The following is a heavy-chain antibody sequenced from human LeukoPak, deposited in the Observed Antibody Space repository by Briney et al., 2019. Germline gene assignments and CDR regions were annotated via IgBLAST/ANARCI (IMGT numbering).Heavy chain of an antibody. CDR1: GDSVSSNDAA. D-gene: IGHD3-10*01. J-gene: IGHJ5*01. Sequence: SQTLSLTCGISGDSVSSNDAAWSWIRQSPSRGLEWLGRTFYRSKWYYDYAPSVRSRITINPDTSKSQFSLQLDSVTLEDTAVYYCAREVAIIRGVRNWFDSWGPGILVTVSS. V-gene: IGHV6-1*01. CDR2: TFYRSKWYY. CDR3: AREVAIIRGVRNWFDS.